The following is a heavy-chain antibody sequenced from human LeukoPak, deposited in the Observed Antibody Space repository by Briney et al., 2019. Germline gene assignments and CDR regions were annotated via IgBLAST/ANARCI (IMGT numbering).Heavy chain of an antibody. V-gene: IGHV1-18*01. CDR1: GYTFTSYG. CDR2: ISAYNGNT. CDR3: ARGGYDFWSGYYTDY. J-gene: IGHJ4*02. Sequence: ASVKVSCKASGYTFTSYGISSVRQAPRPGLEGTGWISAYNGNTNYAQKPHGRVTMTTHTSTSTACMELRSLRSDDTAVYCCARGGYDFWSGYYTDYWGQGNLLSVSP. D-gene: IGHD3-3*01.